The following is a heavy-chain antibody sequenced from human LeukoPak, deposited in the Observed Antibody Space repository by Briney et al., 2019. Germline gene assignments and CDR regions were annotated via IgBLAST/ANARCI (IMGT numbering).Heavy chain of an antibody. CDR1: GGSISSYY. J-gene: IGHJ4*02. V-gene: IGHV4-59*01. CDR2: IYYSGST. D-gene: IGHD3-16*01. CDR3: AARGRGSYFGY. Sequence: SETLSLTCTVSGGSISSYYWSWIRQPPGKGLEWIGYIYYSGSTNYNPSLKSRVTISVDTSKNQFSLKLRSVTAADTAVYYCAARGRGSYFGYWGQGTLVTVSS.